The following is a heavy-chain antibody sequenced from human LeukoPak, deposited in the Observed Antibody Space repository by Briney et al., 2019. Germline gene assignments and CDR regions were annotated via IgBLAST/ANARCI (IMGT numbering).Heavy chain of an antibody. D-gene: IGHD6-19*01. J-gene: IGHJ3*02. Sequence: PGGSLRLSCAASGITFSSYGMSWVRQAPGKGLEWVSAISGSGGSTYYADSVKGRFTISRDNSKNTLYLQMNSLRAEDTAVYYCAKRGDSSGHPGAFDIWGQGTMVTVSS. CDR3: AKRGDSSGHPGAFDI. CDR2: ISGSGGST. V-gene: IGHV3-23*01. CDR1: GITFSSYG.